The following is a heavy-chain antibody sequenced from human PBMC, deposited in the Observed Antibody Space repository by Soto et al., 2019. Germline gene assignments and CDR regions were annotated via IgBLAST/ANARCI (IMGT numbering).Heavy chain of an antibody. D-gene: IGHD3-22*01. CDR3: PRRIFAYDTGPISNTSFDS. Sequence: PGESLKISCKGSGYSFAGYWITWVRQKPGKGLEWMGRIDPSDSQTYYSPSFRGHVTISATKSITTVFLQWSSLRASDTAMYYCPRRIFAYDTGPISNTSFDSWGQGPRSPSPQ. J-gene: IGHJ4*02. CDR2: IDPSDSQT. CDR1: GYSFAGYW. V-gene: IGHV5-10-1*01.